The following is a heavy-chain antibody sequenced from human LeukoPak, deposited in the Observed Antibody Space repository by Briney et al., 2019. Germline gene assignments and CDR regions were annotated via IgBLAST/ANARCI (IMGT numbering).Heavy chain of an antibody. CDR1: GYTFTSYG. J-gene: IGHJ3*02. Sequence: ASVKVSCKASGYTFTSYGINWVRQATGQGLEWMGWMNPNSGNTGYAQKFQGRVTMTRNTSISTAYMELSSLRSEDTAVYYCARGSITMVRGVRSDAFDIWGQGTMVTVSS. V-gene: IGHV1-8*01. CDR2: MNPNSGNT. CDR3: ARGSITMVRGVRSDAFDI. D-gene: IGHD3-10*01.